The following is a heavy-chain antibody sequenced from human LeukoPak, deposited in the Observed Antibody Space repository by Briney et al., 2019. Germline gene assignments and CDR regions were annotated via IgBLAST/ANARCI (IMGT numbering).Heavy chain of an antibody. CDR1: GGTFSSYA. CDR3: ARVGEMATILSDFWFDP. D-gene: IGHD5-24*01. V-gene: IGHV1-69*13. J-gene: IGHJ5*02. CDR2: IIPIFGTA. Sequence: SVKVSCKASGGTFSSYAISWVRQPPGQGLEWMGGIIPIFGTANYAQKFQGRVTITADESTSTAYMELSSLRSEDTAVYYCARVGEMATILSDFWFDPWGQGTLVTVSS.